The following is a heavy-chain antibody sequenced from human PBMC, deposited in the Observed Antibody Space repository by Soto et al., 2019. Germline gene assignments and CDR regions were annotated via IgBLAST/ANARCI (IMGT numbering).Heavy chain of an antibody. J-gene: IGHJ5*02. CDR1: GYTFTSYA. CDR3: AREVMQWLVRGFDP. Sequence: ASVKVSCKASGYTFTSYATHWVRQAPGQRLEWMGWINAGNGNTKYSQKFQGRVTITRDTSASTAYMELSSLRSEDTAVYYCAREVMQWLVRGFDPWGQGTLVTVSS. D-gene: IGHD6-19*01. CDR2: INAGNGNT. V-gene: IGHV1-3*01.